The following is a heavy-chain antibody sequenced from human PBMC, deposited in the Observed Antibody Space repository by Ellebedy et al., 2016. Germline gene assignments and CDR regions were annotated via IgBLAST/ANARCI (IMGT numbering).Heavy chain of an antibody. CDR1: GYTFTSCA. J-gene: IGHJ4*02. CDR2: ISSDNGNT. D-gene: IGHD6-19*01. CDR3: ARAPSSGWSLRYFDY. Sequence: ASVKVSCKASGYTFTSCAMNWVRQAPGQGLEWMGWISSDNGNTNYAQRLQDRITLTTDSSTSTAYLELRSLRSDDTAVYYCARAPSSGWSLRYFDYWGQGTLVTVSS. V-gene: IGHV1-18*01.